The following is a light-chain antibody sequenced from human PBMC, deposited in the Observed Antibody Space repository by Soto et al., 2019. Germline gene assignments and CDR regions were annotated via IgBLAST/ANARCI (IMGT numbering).Light chain of an antibody. V-gene: IGLV2-8*01. CDR1: ASDIGRYNY. CDR2: EVT. CDR3: NSYVGSNNYV. Sequence: QSVLTQPPSASGSPGQSVTISCIGTASDIGRYNYVSWYQHHPGKAPKLIIYEVTKPPSGVPDRFSGSKSGNTASLTVSGLQADDEADYYCNSYVGSNNYVFGTGTKLTVL. J-gene: IGLJ1*01.